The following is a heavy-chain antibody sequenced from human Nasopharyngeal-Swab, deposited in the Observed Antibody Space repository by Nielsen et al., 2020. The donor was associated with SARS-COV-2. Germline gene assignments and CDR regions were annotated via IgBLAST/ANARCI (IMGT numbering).Heavy chain of an antibody. CDR2: ISGSGGSI. V-gene: IGHV3-23*01. Sequence: GESLKISCAASGFTFSNYAMNWVRPAPGKGLEWVSAISGSGGSIYYADSVKGRFTISRDNSNNTLYLQMNSLRAEDRAVYYCAKDDRRSQWLVDYYYGMDVWGQGTTVTVSS. J-gene: IGHJ6*02. CDR3: AKDDRRSQWLVDYYYGMDV. CDR1: GFTFSNYA. D-gene: IGHD6-19*01.